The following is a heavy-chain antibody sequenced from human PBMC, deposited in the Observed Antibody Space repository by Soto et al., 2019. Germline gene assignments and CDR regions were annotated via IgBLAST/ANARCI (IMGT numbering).Heavy chain of an antibody. CDR1: GGSISTSRSY. D-gene: IGHD2-21*01. CDR3: ARQPTTGDTDLWFDP. V-gene: IGHV4-39*01. J-gene: IGHJ5*02. CDR2: IFYSGST. Sequence: SETLSLTCNVSGGSISTSRSYWAWIRQPPGRGLEWLANIFYSGSTYYNPSLASRVTVSVDTSKNEFSLKLRSVTAADTAVYYCARQPTTGDTDLWFDPWGQGTLVTVSS.